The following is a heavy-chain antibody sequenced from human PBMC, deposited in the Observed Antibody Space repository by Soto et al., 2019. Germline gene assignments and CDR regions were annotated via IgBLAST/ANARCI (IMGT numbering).Heavy chain of an antibody. CDR2: ISYDGSNK. D-gene: IGHD5-12*01. CDR3: ARDFQYSGYDTNWFDP. V-gene: IGHV3-30-3*01. CDR1: GFTFSSYA. Sequence: QVQLVESGGGVVQPGRSLRLSCAASGFTFSSYAMRWVRQAPGKGLEWVAVISYDGSNKYYADSVKGRFTMSRDNSKNTLYLQMNSLRAEDTAVYYCARDFQYSGYDTNWFDPWGQGTLVTVSS. J-gene: IGHJ5*02.